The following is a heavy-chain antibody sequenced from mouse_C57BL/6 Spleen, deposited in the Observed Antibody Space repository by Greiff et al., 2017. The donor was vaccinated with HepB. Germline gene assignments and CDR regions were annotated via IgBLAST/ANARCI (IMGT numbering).Heavy chain of an antibody. V-gene: IGHV5-15*01. D-gene: IGHD2-4*01. CDR3: ARQGDYEGNYAMDY. J-gene: IGHJ4*01. Sequence: EVKLQESGGGLVQPGGSLKLSCAASGFTFSDYGMAWVRQAPRKGPEWVAFISNLAYSIYYADTVTGRFTISRENAKNTLYLEMSSLRSEDTAMYYCARQGDYEGNYAMDYWGQGTSVTVSS. CDR2: ISNLAYSI. CDR1: GFTFSDYG.